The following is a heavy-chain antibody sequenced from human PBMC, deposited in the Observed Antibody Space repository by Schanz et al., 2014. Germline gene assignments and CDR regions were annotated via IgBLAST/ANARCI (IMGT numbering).Heavy chain of an antibody. CDR2: INPSGGST. V-gene: IGHV1-46*03. CDR3: ARDGEAAAGCDY. J-gene: IGHJ4*02. CDR1: GYTFTSYY. Sequence: QVQLVQSGAEVKKPGVSVKVSCKASGYTFTSYYMHWVRQAPGQGLEWMGLINPSGGSTSYAQKCQGRVAMTRDSSTSTVYMELSSLRSEDTAVYYCARDGEAAAGCDYWGPGALVSVSS. D-gene: IGHD6-13*01.